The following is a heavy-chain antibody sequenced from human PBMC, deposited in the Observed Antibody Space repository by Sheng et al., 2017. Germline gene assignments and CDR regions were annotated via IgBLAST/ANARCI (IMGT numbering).Heavy chain of an antibody. J-gene: IGHJ5*02. V-gene: IGHV3-49*04. CDR3: TRGGLYRGQYAGWFDP. CDR1: EFTFGDFA. D-gene: IGHD3-10*01. CDR2: IRSKVYGGTT. Sequence: DVRLVESGGGLEQPGRSLRLACRAYEFTFGDFAINWVRQAPAKGLEWVGFIRSKVYGGTTEYAASVKGRFTISRDDSKSIAYLEMNSLKTEDTGVYFCTRGGLYRGQYAGWFDPWGQGTLVTVSS.